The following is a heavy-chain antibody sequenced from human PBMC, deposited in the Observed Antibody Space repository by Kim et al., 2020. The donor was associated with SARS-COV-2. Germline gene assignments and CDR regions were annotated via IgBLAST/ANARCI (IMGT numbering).Heavy chain of an antibody. V-gene: IGHV3-9*01. CDR1: GFTFSNYY. D-gene: IGHD5-18*01. J-gene: IGHJ4*02. CDR2: ISWTSVSI. CDR3: AKDGIASLYIYGYSDY. Sequence: GGSLRLSCTASGFTFSNYYMHWVRQAPGKGLEWISCISWTSVSIYYADSVKGRFTISRDNAKNSLYLQMNSLRAEDTALYYCAKDGIASLYIYGYSDYWGEGTLVTVSS.